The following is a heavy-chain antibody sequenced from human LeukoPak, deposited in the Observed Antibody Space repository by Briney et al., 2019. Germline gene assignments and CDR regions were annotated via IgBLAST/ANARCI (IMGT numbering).Heavy chain of an antibody. CDR3: ASSNLRKDAFDI. D-gene: IGHD2-2*01. CDR1: GDSVSSNSAA. Sequence: SQTLSLTCAISGDSVSSNSAAWNWIRQSPSRGLEWLGGTYYRSKWYNDYALSVKTRITINPDTSKNQFSLQLNSLTPDDTAVYYCASSNLRKDAFDIWGQGTTVTVSS. J-gene: IGHJ3*02. CDR2: TYYRSKWYN. V-gene: IGHV6-1*01.